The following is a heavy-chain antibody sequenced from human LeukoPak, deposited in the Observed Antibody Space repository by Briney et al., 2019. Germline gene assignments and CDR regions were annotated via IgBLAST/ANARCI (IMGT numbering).Heavy chain of an antibody. V-gene: IGHV4-59*08. D-gene: IGHD3-22*01. CDR2: IYYSGST. CDR1: GGSFSGYY. Sequence: PSETLSLTCAVYGGSFSGYYWSWIRQPPGKGLEWIGYIYYSGSTNYNPSLKSRVTISVDTSKNQFSLKLSSVTAADTAVYYCARHLDYYDSSGPVYAFDIWGQGTMVTVSS. J-gene: IGHJ3*02. CDR3: ARHLDYYDSSGPVYAFDI.